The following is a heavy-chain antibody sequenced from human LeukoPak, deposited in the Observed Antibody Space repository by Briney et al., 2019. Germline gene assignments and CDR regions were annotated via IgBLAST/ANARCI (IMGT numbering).Heavy chain of an antibody. CDR2: ISYDGSNK. Sequence: GGSLRLSCAASGFTFSSYAMHWVRQAPGKGLEWVAVISYDGSNKYYADSVKGRFTISRDNSKNTLYLQMNSLRAEDTAVYYCAREITGTTLGMWYYFDYWGQGTLVTVSS. D-gene: IGHD1-20*01. J-gene: IGHJ4*02. CDR1: GFTFSSYA. CDR3: AREITGTTLGMWYYFDY. V-gene: IGHV3-30*04.